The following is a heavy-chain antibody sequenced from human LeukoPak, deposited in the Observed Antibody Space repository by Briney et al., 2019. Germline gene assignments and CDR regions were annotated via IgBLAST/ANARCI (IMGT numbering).Heavy chain of an antibody. CDR3: ARRQTYFDY. CDR2: IYTDGST. V-gene: IGHV4-4*09. Sequence: PSETLSLTCTVSGGSISPYFWSWIRQPPGKGLEWIGYIYTDGSTKYNPSHKSRVTISLDTSKNQFSLKLSSVTAADTAVYYCARRQTYFDYWGQGTLVTVSS. J-gene: IGHJ4*02. CDR1: GGSISPYF.